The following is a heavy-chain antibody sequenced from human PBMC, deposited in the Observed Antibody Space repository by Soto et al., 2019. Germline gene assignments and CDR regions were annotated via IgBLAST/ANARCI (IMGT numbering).Heavy chain of an antibody. J-gene: IGHJ4*02. V-gene: IGHV4-59*01. CDR2: IYYSGST. Sequence: PSETLSLTCTLSGGSTSTYYWSWIRQPPGKGLEWIGYIYYSGSTNYNPSLKSRVAISVDTSKNQFSLQVSSVTAADTAVYYCARVLKGSGGSIRFDYWGQGTLVTVSS. D-gene: IGHD6-19*01. CDR1: GGSTSTYY. CDR3: ARVLKGSGGSIRFDY.